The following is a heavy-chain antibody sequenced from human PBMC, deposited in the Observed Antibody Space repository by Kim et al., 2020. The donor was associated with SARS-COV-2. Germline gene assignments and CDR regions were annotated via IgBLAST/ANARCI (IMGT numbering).Heavy chain of an antibody. D-gene: IGHD6-19*01. V-gene: IGHV7-4-1*02. CDR3: ARDRTESGWYDVYYYYYMDV. CDR2: INTNTGNP. J-gene: IGHJ6*03. Sequence: ASVKVSCKASGYTFTSYAMNWVRQAPGQGLEWMGWINTNTGNPTYAQGFTGRFVFSLDTSVSTAYLQISSLKAEDTAVYYCARDRTESGWYDVYYYYYMDVWGKGTTVTVSS. CDR1: GYTFTSYA.